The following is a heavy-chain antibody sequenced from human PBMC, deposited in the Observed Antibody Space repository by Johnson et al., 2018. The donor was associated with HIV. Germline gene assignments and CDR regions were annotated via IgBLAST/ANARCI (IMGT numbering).Heavy chain of an antibody. CDR1: GFTFRRYG. V-gene: IGHV3-23*04. CDR3: ATHQPEDYYYNKYAFDV. CDR2: IGGSGVNT. J-gene: IGHJ3*01. Sequence: VQLVESGGDLVQPGGSLRLSCAGSGFTFRRYGMSWVRQAPGKGPEWVSTIGGSGVNTYSADSVQGRFTLSRDNSKNTLYLQMNSLRAEDTALYYCATHQPEDYYYNKYAFDVWGQGTMVTVSS. D-gene: IGHD3-22*01.